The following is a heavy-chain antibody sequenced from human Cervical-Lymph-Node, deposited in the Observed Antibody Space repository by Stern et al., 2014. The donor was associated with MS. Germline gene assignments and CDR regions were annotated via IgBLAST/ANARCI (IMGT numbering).Heavy chain of an antibody. CDR3: AFGGRSGYPKHFDP. CDR2: ITPIFATA. Sequence: VQLVQSGAEVKKPGSSVKVSCKASGGTFSTYSISWVRQAPGHGLEWMGGITPIFATANYAQKFHGRVTITADDSTSTAYMELSSLRSEDTAVYYCAFGGRSGYPKHFDPWGQGTVVTVSS. J-gene: IGHJ5*02. V-gene: IGHV1-69*01. CDR1: GGTFSTYS. D-gene: IGHD5-12*01.